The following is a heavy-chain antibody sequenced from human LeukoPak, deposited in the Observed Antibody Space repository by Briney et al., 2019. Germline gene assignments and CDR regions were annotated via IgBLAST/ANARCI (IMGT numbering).Heavy chain of an antibody. D-gene: IGHD6-6*01. V-gene: IGHV1-69*01. J-gene: IGHJ3*02. CDR2: IIPIFGTA. CDR3: ARAEYSSSAGNIVVLDAFDI. CDR1: GGTFSSYA. Sequence: GSSVKVSCKASGGTFSSYAISWVRQAPGQGLEWMGGIIPIFGTANYAQKFQGRVTITADESTSTAYMELSSLRSEDTAVYYCARAEYSSSAGNIVVLDAFDIWGQGTMVTVSS.